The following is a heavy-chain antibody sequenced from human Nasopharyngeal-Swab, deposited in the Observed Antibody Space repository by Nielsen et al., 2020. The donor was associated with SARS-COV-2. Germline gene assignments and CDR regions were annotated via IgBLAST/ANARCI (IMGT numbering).Heavy chain of an antibody. CDR2: ISYDGSNK. CDR1: GFTFSSYG. V-gene: IGHV3-30*18. CDR3: AKEGDYYYYMDV. Sequence: LSLTCAASGFTFSSYGMHWVRQAPGKGLEWVAVISYDGSNKYYADSVKGRFTISRDNSKNTLYLQMNSLRAEDTAVYYCAKEGDYYYYMDVWGKGTTVTASS. J-gene: IGHJ6*03. D-gene: IGHD3-16*01.